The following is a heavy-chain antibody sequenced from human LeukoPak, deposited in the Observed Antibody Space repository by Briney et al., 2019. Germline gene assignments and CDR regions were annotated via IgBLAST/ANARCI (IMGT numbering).Heavy chain of an antibody. V-gene: IGHV3-23*01. J-gene: IGHJ4*02. CDR2: ISGSGGST. CDR1: GFTVSSNY. Sequence: PGGSLRLSCAASGFTVSSNYMSWVRQAPGKGLEWVSAISGSGGSTYYADSVKGRFTISRDNSKNTLYLQMNSLRAEDTAVYYCAKVFLWFGEPDYFDYWGQGTLVTVSS. CDR3: AKVFLWFGEPDYFDY. D-gene: IGHD3-10*01.